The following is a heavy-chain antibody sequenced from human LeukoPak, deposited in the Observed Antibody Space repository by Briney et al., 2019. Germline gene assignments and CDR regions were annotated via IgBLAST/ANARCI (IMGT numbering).Heavy chain of an antibody. D-gene: IGHD3-10*01. V-gene: IGHV1-69*01. CDR3: ARAPLLWFGELLTRNYYYYGMDV. Sequence: SVKVSRKASGATFSSYAISWVRQAPGQGLEWMGGVIPIFGTANYAQKFPGRVTITADESTSTAYMELSSLRSEDTAVYYCARAPLLWFGELLTRNYYYYGMDVWGKGTTVTVSS. J-gene: IGHJ6*04. CDR2: VIPIFGTA. CDR1: GATFSSYA.